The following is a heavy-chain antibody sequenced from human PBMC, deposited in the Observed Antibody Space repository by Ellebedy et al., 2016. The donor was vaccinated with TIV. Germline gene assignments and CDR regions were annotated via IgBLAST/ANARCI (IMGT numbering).Heavy chain of an antibody. J-gene: IGHJ3*01. Sequence: PGGSLRLSCAGSGFTFTTHAMSWVRQAPGKGLEWVSAVSGSGVSTYYADSVKGRFTVSRDNSKTTLFLQMSSLRAEDTALYYCARSYDNSGYYRRAFDFWGQGTMVTVSS. V-gene: IGHV3-23*01. CDR1: GFTFTTHA. D-gene: IGHD3-22*01. CDR2: VSGSGVST. CDR3: ARSYDNSGYYRRAFDF.